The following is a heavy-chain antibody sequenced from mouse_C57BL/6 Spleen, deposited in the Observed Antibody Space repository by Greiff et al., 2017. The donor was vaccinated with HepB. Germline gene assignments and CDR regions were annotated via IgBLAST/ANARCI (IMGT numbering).Heavy chain of an antibody. J-gene: IGHJ4*01. CDR3: ARRDYYAMDY. CDR1: GYTFTDYY. CDR2: INPNNGGT. V-gene: IGHV1-26*01. Sequence: VQLQQSGPELVKPGASVKISCKASGYTFTDYYMNWVKQSHGKSLEWIGDINPNNGGTSYNQKFKGKAKLAVDKSSSTAYMELRSLTSEDSAVCYCARRDYYAMDYWGKGTSVTVSS.